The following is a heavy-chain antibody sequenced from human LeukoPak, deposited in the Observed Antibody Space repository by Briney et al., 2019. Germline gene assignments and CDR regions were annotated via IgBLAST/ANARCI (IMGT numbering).Heavy chain of an antibody. CDR3: ARAMVRGVIISWGLDYFDY. D-gene: IGHD3-10*01. V-gene: IGHV4-4*07. Sequence: SETLSLTCTVSGGSISSYYWSWIRQPAGKGLEWIGRIYTSGSTNYNPSLKSRVTMSVDTSKNQFSPKLSSVTAADTAVYYCARAMVRGVIISWGLDYFDYWGQGTLVTVSS. J-gene: IGHJ4*02. CDR2: IYTSGST. CDR1: GGSISSYY.